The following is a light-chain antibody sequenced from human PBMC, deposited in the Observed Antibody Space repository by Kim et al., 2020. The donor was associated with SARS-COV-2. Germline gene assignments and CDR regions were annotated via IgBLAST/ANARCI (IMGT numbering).Light chain of an antibody. V-gene: IGLV1-47*01. CDR1: TADIGSNY. J-gene: IGLJ3*02. CDR2: RNN. Sequence: GQRVTISCSGSTADIGSNYVYWYQQVPGTAPKLLIYRNNQRPSGVPYRFSVSKSGTSASLAISGLRSDDEADYYCATWDDSLNGPVFGGGTQLTVL. CDR3: ATWDDSLNGPV.